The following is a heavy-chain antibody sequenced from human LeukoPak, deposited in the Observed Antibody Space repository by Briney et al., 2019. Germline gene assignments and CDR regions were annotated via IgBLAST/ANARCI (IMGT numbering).Heavy chain of an antibody. D-gene: IGHD3-3*01. Sequence: GESLKISCEASGFNFNNYWVGWVRQMPGKGLEWMGIIYPGDSDTRYSPSFQGQVTISADKSISTAYLQWSSLKASDTAMYYCARLQTGYDFWSGYYSYYYYGMDVWGQGTTVTVSS. CDR1: GFNFNNYW. V-gene: IGHV5-51*01. CDR3: ARLQTGYDFWSGYYSYYYYGMDV. J-gene: IGHJ6*02. CDR2: IYPGDSDT.